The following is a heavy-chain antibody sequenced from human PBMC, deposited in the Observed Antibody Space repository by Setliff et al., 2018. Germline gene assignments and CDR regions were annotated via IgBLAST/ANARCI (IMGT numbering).Heavy chain of an antibody. CDR2: MNPNSGNT. CDR3: PRSDYYGSGSYYVDY. J-gene: IGHJ4*02. V-gene: IGHV1-8*02. CDR1: GYTFTSYD. Sequence: GASVKVSCKASGYTFTSYDINWVRQATGQGLEWMGWMNPNSGNTGYAQKFQGRVTMSRNTSISTAYMELSSLRSEDTAVYYCPRSDYYGSGSYYVDYWGKGTLVTVSS. D-gene: IGHD3-10*01.